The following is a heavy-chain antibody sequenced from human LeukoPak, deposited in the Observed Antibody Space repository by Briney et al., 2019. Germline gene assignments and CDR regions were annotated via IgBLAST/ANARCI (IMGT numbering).Heavy chain of an antibody. CDR1: GFTFNNAW. D-gene: IGHD4-17*01. Sequence: GGSLRLSCAASGFTFNNAWMNWVRQAPGKGLEWVGRIKSKTDGGATDYAAPVKGRFTISRDDSKNTLYLQVNSLKTEDTAVYYCTTDYGDYLFDSWGQGTLVTVSS. CDR3: TTDYGDYLFDS. V-gene: IGHV3-15*01. CDR2: IKSKTDGGAT. J-gene: IGHJ4*02.